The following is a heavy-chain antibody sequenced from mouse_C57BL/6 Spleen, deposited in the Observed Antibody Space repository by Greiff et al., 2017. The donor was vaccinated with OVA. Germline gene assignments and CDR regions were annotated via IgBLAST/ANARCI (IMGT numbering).Heavy chain of an antibody. Sequence: DVHLVESGGGLVKPGGSLKLSCAASGFTFSSYAMSWVRQTPEKRLEWVATISDGGSYTYYPDNVKGRFTISRDNAKNNLYLQMSHLKSEDTAMYYCARDEGRQSHYFDYWGQGTTLTVSS. CDR1: GFTFSSYA. V-gene: IGHV5-4*01. J-gene: IGHJ2*01. CDR2: ISDGGSYT. D-gene: IGHD6-2*01. CDR3: ARDEGRQSHYFDY.